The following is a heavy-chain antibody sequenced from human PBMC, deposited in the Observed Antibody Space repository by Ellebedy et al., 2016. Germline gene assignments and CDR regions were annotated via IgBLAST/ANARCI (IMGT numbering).Heavy chain of an antibody. CDR3: ARDTLDIVVVPAANNDAFDI. D-gene: IGHD2-2*03. J-gene: IGHJ3*02. CDR2: IIPIFGTA. Sequence: SVKVSCXASGGTFSSYAISWVRQAPGQGLEWMGGIIPIFGTANYAQKFQGRVTITADESTSTAYMELSRLRSDDTAVYYCARDTLDIVVVPAANNDAFDIWGQGTMVTVSS. CDR1: GGTFSSYA. V-gene: IGHV1-69*13.